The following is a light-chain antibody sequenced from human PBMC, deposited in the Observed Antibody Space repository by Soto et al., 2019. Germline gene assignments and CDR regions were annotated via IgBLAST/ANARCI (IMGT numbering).Light chain of an antibody. CDR3: QQYGSSYPWT. Sequence: EIVLTQSPGTLSLSPGERATLSCRASQSVSSKYLAWYQQKPGQAPRLLIYGAASSATGIPDRFSGSGSGTDLALTIRRLEPEDYAVYYCQQYGSSYPWTFGQGTKVDIK. CDR1: QSVSSKY. V-gene: IGKV3-20*01. CDR2: GAA. J-gene: IGKJ1*01.